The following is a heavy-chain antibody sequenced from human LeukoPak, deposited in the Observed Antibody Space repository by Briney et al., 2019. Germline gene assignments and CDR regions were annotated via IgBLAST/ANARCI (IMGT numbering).Heavy chain of an antibody. D-gene: IGHD1-26*01. Sequence: SETLSLTCTVSGGSISSSTYYWGWIRQPPGKGPEWIGSIYYSGSTYYNPSLKSRVTISVDTSKNQFSLKLYSVTPEDTAVYYCARSYSGSYFRLNWFDPWGQGTLVTVSS. CDR2: IYYSGST. J-gene: IGHJ5*02. CDR1: GGSISSSTYY. CDR3: ARSYSGSYFRLNWFDP. V-gene: IGHV4-39*01.